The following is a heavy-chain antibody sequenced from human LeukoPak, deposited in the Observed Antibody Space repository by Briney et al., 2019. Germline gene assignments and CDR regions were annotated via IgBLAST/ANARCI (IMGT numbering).Heavy chain of an antibody. CDR2: IYYSGST. D-gene: IGHD6-19*01. J-gene: IGHJ3*02. CDR3: ARKWWEGSGWPNAFDI. V-gene: IGHV4-61*08. Sequence: PSETLSLTCTVSSGSISSGGYYWSWIRQPPGKGLEWIGYIYYSGSTNYNPSLKSRVTISVDTSKNQFSLKLSSVTAADTAVYYCARKWWEGSGWPNAFDIWGQGTMVTVSS. CDR1: SGSISSGGYY.